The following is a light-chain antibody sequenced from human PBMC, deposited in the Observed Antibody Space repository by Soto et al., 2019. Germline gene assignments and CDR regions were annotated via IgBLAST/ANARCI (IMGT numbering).Light chain of an antibody. Sequence: QSALTQPRSVSGSPGQSVTISCTGTSSDVGGYDFVSWYQQHPGKAPKLMISDVSKRPSGVPDRFSGSKSGNTASLTISGLQAEDEADYYCSSYVSSNTYVFGAGTKLTVL. V-gene: IGLV2-11*01. J-gene: IGLJ1*01. CDR3: SSYVSSNTYV. CDR2: DVS. CDR1: SSDVGGYDF.